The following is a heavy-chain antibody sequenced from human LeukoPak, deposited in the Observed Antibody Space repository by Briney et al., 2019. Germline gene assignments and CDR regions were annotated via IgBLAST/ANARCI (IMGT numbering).Heavy chain of an antibody. Sequence: SETLSLTCTVSGGSISSDSWSWIRQPPGKGLEWLGYLYNSGSTDYNPSLKSRVTISVDTSKNQFSLNLSSVTAADTAVYYCARALRWFGELSQGFDFWGQGTLVTVSS. J-gene: IGHJ4*02. CDR2: LYNSGST. CDR1: GGSISSDS. V-gene: IGHV4-59*01. CDR3: ARALRWFGELSQGFDF. D-gene: IGHD3-10*01.